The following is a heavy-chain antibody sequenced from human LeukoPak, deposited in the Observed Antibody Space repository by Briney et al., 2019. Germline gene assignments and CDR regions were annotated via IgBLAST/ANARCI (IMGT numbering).Heavy chain of an antibody. CDR3: AKELGYCSSTSCYETAYYYGMDV. Sequence: GGSLRLSCAASGFTFSSYWMSWVRQAPGKGLEWVAVISYDGSNKYYADSVKGRFTISRDNSKNTLYLRMNSLRAEDTAVYYCAKELGYCSSTSCYETAYYYGMDVWGQGTTVTVSS. CDR2: ISYDGSNK. J-gene: IGHJ6*02. CDR1: GFTFSSYW. D-gene: IGHD2-2*01. V-gene: IGHV3-30*18.